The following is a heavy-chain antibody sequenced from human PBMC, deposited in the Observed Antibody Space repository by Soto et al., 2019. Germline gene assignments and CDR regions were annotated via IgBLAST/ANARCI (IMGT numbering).Heavy chain of an antibody. CDR2: MNPNSGNT. CDR3: ARPLGQLVLYDP. D-gene: IGHD6-6*01. V-gene: IGHV1-8*01. J-gene: IGHJ5*02. Sequence: ASVMVSCKASGYTFTIYDINCVLQATGQGLEWMGWMNPNSGNTGYAQKFQGRVTMTRNTSISTAYMELSSLRSEDTAVYYCARPLGQLVLYDPWGQGTLVTVSS. CDR1: GYTFTIYD.